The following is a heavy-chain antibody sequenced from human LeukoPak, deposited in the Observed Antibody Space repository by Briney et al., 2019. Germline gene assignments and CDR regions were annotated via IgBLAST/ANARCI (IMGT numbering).Heavy chain of an antibody. CDR2: INHSGST. Sequence: PSETLSLTCAVYGGSFSGYYWSWIRQPPGKGLEWIGEINHSGSTNYNPSLKSRVTISVDTSKNLFSLKLSSVTAADTAVYYCARESSFGRYNWFDPWGQGTLVTVSS. CDR1: GGSFSGYY. J-gene: IGHJ5*02. CDR3: ARESSFGRYNWFDP. D-gene: IGHD3-10*01. V-gene: IGHV4-34*01.